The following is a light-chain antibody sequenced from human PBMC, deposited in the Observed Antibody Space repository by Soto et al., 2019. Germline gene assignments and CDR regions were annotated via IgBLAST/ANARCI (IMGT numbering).Light chain of an antibody. V-gene: IGKV3-20*01. J-gene: IGKJ4*01. Sequence: EIGLTQSPGTLSFSPGERATLSCRASQSVSSSYLAWYQQKPGQAPRLLIYGASSRATGIPDRFSGSGSGTDFTLTISRLEPEDCAVYYCQQYGSSTLFGRGTTVEIK. CDR2: GAS. CDR3: QQYGSSTL. CDR1: QSVSSSY.